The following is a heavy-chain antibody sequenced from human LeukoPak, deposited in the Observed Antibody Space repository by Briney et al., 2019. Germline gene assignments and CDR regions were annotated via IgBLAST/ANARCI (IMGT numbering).Heavy chain of an antibody. CDR3: AREVVVVGSDAFDI. J-gene: IGHJ3*02. D-gene: IGHD2-15*01. Sequence: PGGSLRLSCATSGFTFSSYGMHWVRQVPGKGLEWVAVISYDTKSTYHVDSVKGRFTISRDNAKNSLYLQMNSLRAEDTAVYYCAREVVVVGSDAFDIWGQGTMVTVSS. V-gene: IGHV3-30*03. CDR1: GFTFSSYG. CDR2: ISYDTKST.